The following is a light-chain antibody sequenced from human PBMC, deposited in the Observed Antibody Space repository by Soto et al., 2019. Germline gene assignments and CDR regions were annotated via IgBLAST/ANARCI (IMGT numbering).Light chain of an antibody. CDR2: GAS. CDR1: QSVSSSY. V-gene: IGKV3-20*01. Sequence: EIVLTQSPGTLSLSPGERATLSCRASQSVSSSYLAWYQQKPGQAPRLLIYGASSRATGTPDRFSGSGSGTDFALTISRLEAEDFAVYYCQQYDTSPPLTFGGGTKVEIK. J-gene: IGKJ4*01. CDR3: QQYDTSPPLT.